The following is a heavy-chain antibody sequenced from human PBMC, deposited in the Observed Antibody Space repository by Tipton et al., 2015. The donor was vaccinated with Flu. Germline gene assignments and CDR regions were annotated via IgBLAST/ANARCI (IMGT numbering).Heavy chain of an antibody. CDR1: GFTVSTNY. CDR2: IYSGGTT. D-gene: IGHD2-15*01. J-gene: IGHJ4*02. Sequence: LSLTCAASGFTVSTNYMTWVRPAPGKGLEWVSVIYSGGTTYYADSVKGRFTISRDNSKNTLYLQMNSLRAEDTAVYYCARDQYCTGSSCFSFDSWGQGTLVTVSS. V-gene: IGHV3-53*01. CDR3: ARDQYCTGSSCFSFDS.